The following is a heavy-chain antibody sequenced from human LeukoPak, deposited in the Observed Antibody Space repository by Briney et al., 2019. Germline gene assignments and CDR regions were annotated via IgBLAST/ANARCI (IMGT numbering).Heavy chain of an antibody. Sequence: KPSETLSLTCTVSGGSISNYYWSWIRQPPGKGLEWIGYIYYNGSTNYNPSLKSRVTISVDTSKNQFSLKLSSVTAADTAVYYCARDVRGNYGRYSYYYMDVWGKGTTVTVSS. CDR1: GGSISNYY. CDR3: ARDVRGNYGRYSYYYMDV. D-gene: IGHD4-11*01. CDR2: IYYNGST. J-gene: IGHJ6*03. V-gene: IGHV4-59*01.